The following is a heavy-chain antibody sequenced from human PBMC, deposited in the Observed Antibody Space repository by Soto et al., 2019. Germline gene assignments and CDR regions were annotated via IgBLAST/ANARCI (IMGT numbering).Heavy chain of an antibody. Sequence: GGSLRLSCAASGFTFDDYAMHWVRQAPGKGLEWVSGISWNSGSIGYADSVKGRFTISRDNAKNSLYLQMNSLRAEDTALYYCAKEEGSSSWYEGAFDIWGQGTMVTVSS. D-gene: IGHD6-13*01. V-gene: IGHV3-9*01. J-gene: IGHJ3*02. CDR2: ISWNSGSI. CDR3: AKEEGSSSWYEGAFDI. CDR1: GFTFDDYA.